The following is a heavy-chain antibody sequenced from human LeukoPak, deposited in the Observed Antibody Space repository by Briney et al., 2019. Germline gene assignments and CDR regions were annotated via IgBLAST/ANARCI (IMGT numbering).Heavy chain of an antibody. J-gene: IGHJ3*02. D-gene: IGHD5-12*01. V-gene: IGHV1-69*04. CDR2: IIPILGIA. CDR1: GGTFSSYA. CDR3: ARDEYSGYDRCDAFDI. Sequence: ASVKVSCKASGGTFSSYAISWVRQAPGQGLEWMGRIIPILGIANYAQKFQGRVTITADKSTSTAYMELSSLRSEDTAVYYCARDEYSGYDRCDAFDIWGQGTMVTVSS.